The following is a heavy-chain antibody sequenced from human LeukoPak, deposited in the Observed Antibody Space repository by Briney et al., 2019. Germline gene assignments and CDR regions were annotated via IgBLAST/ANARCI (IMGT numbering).Heavy chain of an antibody. CDR1: GGSISSSSYY. CDR2: IYYSGST. J-gene: IGHJ4*02. Sequence: SETLSLTCTVSGGSISSSSYYWGWIRQPPGKGLEWIGSIYYSGSTYYNPSLMSRATVSMDTSKSQVSLTLNSVTPADAGVYFCARSSSASYHHAFGLWGQGILVTVSP. D-gene: IGHD3-10*01. V-gene: IGHV4-39*07. CDR3: ARSSSASYHHAFGL.